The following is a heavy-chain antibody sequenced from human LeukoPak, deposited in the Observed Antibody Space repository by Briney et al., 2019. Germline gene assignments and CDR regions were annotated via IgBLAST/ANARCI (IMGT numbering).Heavy chain of an antibody. CDR2: IYTSGST. CDR1: GGSFSGYY. V-gene: IGHV4-4*07. CDR3: ARDGPSVYFDY. Sequence: SETLSLTCAVYGGSFSGYYWTWIRQPAGKGLEWIGRIYTSGSTNYNPSLKSRVTISLDTSKNHFSLKLDSVTAADTAVYYCARDGPSVYFDYWGQGTLVTVSS. J-gene: IGHJ4*02.